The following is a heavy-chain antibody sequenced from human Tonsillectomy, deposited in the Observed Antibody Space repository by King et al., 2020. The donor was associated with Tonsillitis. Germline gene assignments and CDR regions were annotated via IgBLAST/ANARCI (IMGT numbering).Heavy chain of an antibody. D-gene: IGHD2-8*01. J-gene: IGHJ6*02. CDR1: GFTFSSYS. Sequence: VQLVESGGGLVKPGGSLRLSCAASGFTFSSYSMNWVRQAPGNGLEWVSYITSSSSYIYYAESVKGRFTISRDNAKNSLYLQMNSLSAEDTAVYYCARDQWYGMDVWGQGTTVTVSS. CDR2: ITSSSSYI. CDR3: ARDQWYGMDV. V-gene: IGHV3-21*01.